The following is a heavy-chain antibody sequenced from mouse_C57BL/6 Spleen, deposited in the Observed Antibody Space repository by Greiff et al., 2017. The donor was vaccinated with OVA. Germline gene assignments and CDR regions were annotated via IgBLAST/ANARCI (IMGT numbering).Heavy chain of an antibody. CDR2: INPNNGGT. CDR1: GYTFTDYY. J-gene: IGHJ3*01. D-gene: IGHD1-1*01. V-gene: IGHV1-26*01. CDR3: AREGVITTARFAY. Sequence: VQLQQSGPELVKPGASVKISCKASGYTFTDYYMNWVKQSHGKSLEWIGDINPNNGGTSYNQKFKGKATLTVDKSSSTAYMELRSLTSEDSAVYYCAREGVITTARFAYWGQGTLVTVSA.